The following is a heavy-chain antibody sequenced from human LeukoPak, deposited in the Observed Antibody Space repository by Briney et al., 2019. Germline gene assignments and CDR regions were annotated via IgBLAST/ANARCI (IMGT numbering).Heavy chain of an antibody. Sequence: RSGGSLRLSCEASGFNFDDYGMSWVRQAPGKGLEWVSGINWNGGITGFADSVKGRFTISRDNAKNALYLQMNGLRAEDTALYHCARDQGGGGYYQGAFDIWGQGTLVTVSS. D-gene: IGHD3-3*01. J-gene: IGHJ3*02. CDR3: ARDQGGGGYYQGAFDI. CDR2: INWNGGIT. V-gene: IGHV3-20*01. CDR1: GFNFDDYG.